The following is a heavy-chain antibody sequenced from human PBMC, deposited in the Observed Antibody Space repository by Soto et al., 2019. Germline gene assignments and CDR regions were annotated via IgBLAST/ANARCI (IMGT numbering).Heavy chain of an antibody. J-gene: IGHJ5*02. D-gene: IGHD2-15*01. CDR2: ISAYNGNT. Sequence: ASVKVSCKASGYTFTSYGISWVRQAPGQGLEWMGWISAYNGNTNYAQKLQGRVTMTTDTSTSTAYMELRSLRSDDTAVYYGARVEGMAEHCSGGSCFGGCFAPWGQGTLVTVSS. CDR1: GYTFTSYG. V-gene: IGHV1-18*01. CDR3: ARVEGMAEHCSGGSCFGGCFAP.